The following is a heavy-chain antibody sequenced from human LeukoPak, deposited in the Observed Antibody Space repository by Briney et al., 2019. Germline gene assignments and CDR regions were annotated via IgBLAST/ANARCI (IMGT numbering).Heavy chain of an antibody. J-gene: IGHJ6*02. CDR1: GYTFTSYD. CDR3: ARGEQHLDRLYYHYGMDV. V-gene: IGHV1-8*01. Sequence: PGASVKVSCKASGYTFTSYDINWVRQATGQGLEWMGWMNPNSGNTGYAQKFQDRVTMTRNTSISTAYMELSSLRSEDTAVYYCARGEQHLDRLYYHYGMDVWGQGTTVTVSS. D-gene: IGHD6-13*01. CDR2: MNPNSGNT.